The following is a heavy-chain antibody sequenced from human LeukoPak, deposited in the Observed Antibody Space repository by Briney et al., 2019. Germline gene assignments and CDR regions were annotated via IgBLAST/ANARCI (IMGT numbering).Heavy chain of an antibody. CDR2: ISGSGDTT. CDR1: GFTFSSYA. D-gene: IGHD2-15*01. CDR3: AKDTTAWWYHRAYMDV. J-gene: IGHJ6*03. V-gene: IGHV3-23*01. Sequence: GGSLRLSCAASGFTFSSYAMSWVRQAPGGGLEWVSAISGSGDTTYHADSVKGRFTISRDNSENRLSLQMDSLRAEDTAVYFFAKDTTAWWYHRAYMDVWGKGTTVTVSS.